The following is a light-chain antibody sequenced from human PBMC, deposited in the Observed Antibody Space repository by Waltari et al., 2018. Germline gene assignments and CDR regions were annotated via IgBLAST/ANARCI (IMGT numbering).Light chain of an antibody. CDR1: SRDIGDYNY. CDR2: EVL. J-gene: IGLJ1*01. Sequence: QSTLTQPASVSGSPGQSITISCTGSSRDIGDYNYVSWFQQHPDKVPKLLIYEVLNRPSGVSARFSGSKSGTTAFLTISGLQTDEEASYYCASYAGTNPYVFGTGT. V-gene: IGLV2-14*03. CDR3: ASYAGTNPYV.